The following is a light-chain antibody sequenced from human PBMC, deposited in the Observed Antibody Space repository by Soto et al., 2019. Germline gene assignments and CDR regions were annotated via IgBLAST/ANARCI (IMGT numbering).Light chain of an antibody. J-gene: IGKJ4*01. Sequence: IQLTQPPSSLSASVGDRVTITCRASQGISSALAWYQQKPGKAPKLLIYDASSLESGVPSRFSGSGSGTDFTLTISSLQPEDFATYYCQQFNSYPPPLTFGGGTKVEIK. CDR3: QQFNSYPPPLT. CDR1: QGISSA. CDR2: DAS. V-gene: IGKV1-13*02.